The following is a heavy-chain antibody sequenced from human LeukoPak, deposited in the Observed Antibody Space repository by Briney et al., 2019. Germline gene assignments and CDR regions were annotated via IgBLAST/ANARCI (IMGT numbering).Heavy chain of an antibody. CDR2: ISSSGSTI. J-gene: IGHJ4*02. CDR3: ASEYSSSWYAFDY. CDR1: GFTFSSYA. Sequence: GGSLRLSCAASGFTFSSYAMSWVRQAPGKGLEWVSYISSSGSTIYYADSVKGRFTISRDNAKNSLYLQMNSLRAEDTAVYYCASEYSSSWYAFDYWGQGALATVSS. D-gene: IGHD6-13*01. V-gene: IGHV3-48*04.